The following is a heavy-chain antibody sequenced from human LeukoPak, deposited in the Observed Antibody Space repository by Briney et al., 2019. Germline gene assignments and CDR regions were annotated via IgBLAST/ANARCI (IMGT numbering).Heavy chain of an antibody. CDR1: GFTFSYYG. CDR2: ISYDGSNK. J-gene: IGHJ4*02. V-gene: IGHV3-30*18. CDR3: AKDRGSAPGDY. D-gene: IGHD3-10*01. Sequence: PGGSLRLSCAASGFTFSYYGMHWVRQAPGKGLEWVAVISYDGSNKYYADSVKGRFTISRDNSKNTLYLQMNSLRAEDTAVYYCAKDRGSAPGDYWGQGTLVTVSS.